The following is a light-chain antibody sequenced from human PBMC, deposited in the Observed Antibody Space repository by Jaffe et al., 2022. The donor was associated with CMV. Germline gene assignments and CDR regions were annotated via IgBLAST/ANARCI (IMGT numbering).Light chain of an antibody. Sequence: DIQMTQSPSSLSASVGDRVTITCRASQSISSYLNWYQQKPGKAPKLLIYAASSLQSGVPSRFSGSGSGTDFTLTISSLQPEDFATYYCQQSYIFTWTFGQGTKVEIK. CDR2: AAS. V-gene: IGKV1-39*01. CDR1: QSISSY. J-gene: IGKJ1*01. CDR3: QQSYIFTWT.